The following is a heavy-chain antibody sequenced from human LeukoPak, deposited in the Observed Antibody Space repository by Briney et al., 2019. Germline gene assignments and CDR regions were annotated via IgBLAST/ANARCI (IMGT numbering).Heavy chain of an antibody. Sequence: GASVKVSCKAPGYTFTSYGISWVRQAPGQGLEWTGWISAYNGNTNYAQKLQGRVTMTTDTSTSTAYMELRSLRSDDTAVYYCARDRAYGSGSYYFDYWGQGTLVTVSS. CDR2: ISAYNGNT. D-gene: IGHD3-10*01. V-gene: IGHV1-18*01. CDR3: ARDRAYGSGSYYFDY. CDR1: GYTFTSYG. J-gene: IGHJ4*02.